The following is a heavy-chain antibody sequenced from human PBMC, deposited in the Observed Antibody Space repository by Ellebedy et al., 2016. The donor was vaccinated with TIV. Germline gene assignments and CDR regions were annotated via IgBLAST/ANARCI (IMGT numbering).Heavy chain of an antibody. D-gene: IGHD3-10*01. CDR1: GYSFINYA. Sequence: AASVKVSCKASGYSFINYAMNWVRQAPGQGLEWMGWVSAYNGDIKYAQRFQDRVTMTTDTSTSSGYMELRSLRSDDTAVYFCATGRSMIRGFDYWGQGTLVTVSS. J-gene: IGHJ4*02. V-gene: IGHV1-18*01. CDR2: VSAYNGDI. CDR3: ATGRSMIRGFDY.